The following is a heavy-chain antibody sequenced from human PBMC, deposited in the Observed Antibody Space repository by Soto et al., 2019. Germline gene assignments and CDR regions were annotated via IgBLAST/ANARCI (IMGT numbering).Heavy chain of an antibody. CDR1: GGSTSSRSYY. CDR2: VYYSGST. D-gene: IGHD2-15*01. CDR3: ARHRDIFEVYGMDV. Sequence: SETICVTSTVAGGSTSSRSYYWGWVRQSPGKGLEWIGSVYYSGSTYYNPSLKSRVSIYIDTSKNKFSLNLSSVTAADTAVYYCARHRDIFEVYGMDVWGQGTTVTVSS. V-gene: IGHV4-39*01. J-gene: IGHJ6*02.